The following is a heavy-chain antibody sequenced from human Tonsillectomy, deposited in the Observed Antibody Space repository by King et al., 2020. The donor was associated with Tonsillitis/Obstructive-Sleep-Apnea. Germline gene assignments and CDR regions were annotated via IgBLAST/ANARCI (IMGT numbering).Heavy chain of an antibody. Sequence: VQLVESGGLLVQPGGSLRLSCAASGFTFSTYAMSWVRQSPGKGLEWVSSIIGSGATTYYAESVKGRFTIPIDNSKNTLYLQMNTLRAEDTAIYYCAKISSWEFLRYLDYWGQGTLVTVYS. J-gene: IGHJ4*02. CDR2: IIGSGATT. V-gene: IGHV3-23*04. CDR1: GFTFSTYA. CDR3: AKISSWEFLRYLDY. D-gene: IGHD3-10*01.